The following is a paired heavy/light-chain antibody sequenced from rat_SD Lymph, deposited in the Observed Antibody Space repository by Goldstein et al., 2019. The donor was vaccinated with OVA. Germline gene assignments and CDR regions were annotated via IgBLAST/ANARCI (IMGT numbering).Light chain of an antibody. J-gene: IGKJ5*01. CDR2: KAS. CDR1: ESVGSN. CDR3: MQSNSYPFT. V-gene: IGKV6S10*01. Sequence: DIVMTQSPTFMSISVGDRVTMHCKASESVGSNVDWYQQRTGQSPKLLIYKASNRYTGVPDRFTGSGSGTDFTFTISDMQAEDLAVYYCMQSNSYPFTFGFGTKLEIK.
Heavy chain of an antibody. J-gene: IGHJ3*01. CDR1: GFTFSDYN. CDR2: IIYDGTWT. D-gene: IGHD1-11*01. Sequence: EVQMVGSGGGLVQPGRSLKLSCTASGFTFSDYNIAWVRQAPKKGLEWVATIIYDGTWTYYGDSVKGRFTVSRDNAKSTLHLHMDSLRSEDTATYYCAAHGRGREGIFPSFAYWGQGTLVTVSS. CDR3: AAHGRGREGIFPSFAY. V-gene: IGHV5S10*01.